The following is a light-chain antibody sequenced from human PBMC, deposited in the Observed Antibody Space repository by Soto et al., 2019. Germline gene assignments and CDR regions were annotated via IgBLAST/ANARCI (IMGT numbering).Light chain of an antibody. CDR1: SGDVGGYDY. CDR2: DVS. CDR3: SSYTSSTNYV. V-gene: IGLV2-14*03. J-gene: IGLJ1*01. Sequence: ALTQPASVSGSPGQSITISCTGTSGDVGGYDYVSWYQHHPGKAPKLMIYDVSNRPSGVSNRFSGSKSGNTASLTISGLQAEDEADYFCSSYTSSTNYVFGTGTEVTVL.